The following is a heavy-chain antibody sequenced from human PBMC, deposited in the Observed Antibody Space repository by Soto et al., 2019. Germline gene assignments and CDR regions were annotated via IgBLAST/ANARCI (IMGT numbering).Heavy chain of an antibody. CDR2: IYYSGST. Sequence: SETLSLTCTVSGGSISSYDWSWIRQPPGKGLEWIGYIYYSGSTNYNPSLKSRVTISVDTSKNQFSLKLSSVTAADTAVYYCARHLAYCGGDCVKDAFDIWGQGTIVTVSS. J-gene: IGHJ3*02. V-gene: IGHV4-59*08. CDR1: GGSISSYD. D-gene: IGHD2-21*01. CDR3: ARHLAYCGGDCVKDAFDI.